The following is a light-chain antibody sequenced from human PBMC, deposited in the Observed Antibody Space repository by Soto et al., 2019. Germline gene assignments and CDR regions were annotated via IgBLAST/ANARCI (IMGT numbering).Light chain of an antibody. Sequence: AIRMTQSPSSLSASTGDRVTITCRASQGIAIFLAWYQQKPGKAPKLLIYAASTLQSGVPSRFSGSGSGTDFTLTISCLQSEDFATYYCQQYYSYPGTFGQGTKLEIK. CDR1: QGIAIF. CDR2: AAS. J-gene: IGKJ2*01. V-gene: IGKV1-8*01. CDR3: QQYYSYPGT.